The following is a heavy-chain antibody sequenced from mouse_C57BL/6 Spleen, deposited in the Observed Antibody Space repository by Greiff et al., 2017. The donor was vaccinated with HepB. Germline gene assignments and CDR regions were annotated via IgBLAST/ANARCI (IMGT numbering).Heavy chain of an antibody. CDR3: ARRYGATVVAPFDY. CDR1: GYTFTNYW. J-gene: IGHJ2*01. D-gene: IGHD1-1*01. V-gene: IGHV1-63*01. CDR2: IYPGGGYT. Sequence: QVQLQQSGAELVRPGTSVKMSCKASGYTFTNYWIGWAKQRPGHGLEWIGDIYPGGGYTNYNEKFKGKATLTADKSSSTAYMQFSSLTSEDAAIYYCARRYGATVVAPFDYWGQGTTLTVSS.